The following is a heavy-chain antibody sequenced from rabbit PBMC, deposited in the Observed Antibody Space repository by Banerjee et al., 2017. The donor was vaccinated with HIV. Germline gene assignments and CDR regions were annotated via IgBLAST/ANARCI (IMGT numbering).Heavy chain of an antibody. CDR1: GFSFSSGLP. Sequence: QEQLEESGGGLVKPGASLKLSCKASGFSFSSGLPICWVRPAPGKGLEWIASIDTGDGKTYYASWVNGRFKISLDNAQNTVTLQMTSLTPADTATYFCARAYNTGWGGYFSLWGPGTLVTVS. V-gene: IGHV1S45*01. D-gene: IGHD4-1*01. J-gene: IGHJ4*01. CDR3: ARAYNTGWGGYFSL. CDR2: IDTGDGKT.